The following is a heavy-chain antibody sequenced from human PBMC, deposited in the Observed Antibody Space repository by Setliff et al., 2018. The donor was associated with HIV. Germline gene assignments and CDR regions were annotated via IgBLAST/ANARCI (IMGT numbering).Heavy chain of an antibody. CDR3: ARGPNSSGWNQALDY. Sequence: GASVKVSCKASGGTFSSYAISWVRQAPGQGLEWMGGIIPILGTTNYAQKFQGRVTITADESTSTAYMELSSLRSEDTAVYYCARGPNSSGWNQALDYWGQGTLVTVSS. CDR2: IIPILGTT. J-gene: IGHJ4*02. CDR1: GGTFSSYA. V-gene: IGHV1-69*13. D-gene: IGHD6-19*01.